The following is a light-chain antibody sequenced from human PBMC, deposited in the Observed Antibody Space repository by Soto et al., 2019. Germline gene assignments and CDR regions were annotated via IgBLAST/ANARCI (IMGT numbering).Light chain of an antibody. CDR1: SSDVGIYNL. CDR3: CSYTRSGSFV. Sequence: HSALTQRASVSGSPGQPITIFCTGTSSDVGIYNLVSWYQHFPGKAPKLIIYEVNKRPSGVSNRFSGSKSGSTASLTISGLQAEDEADYYCCSYTRSGSFVFGTGTKVTVL. V-gene: IGLV2-23*02. J-gene: IGLJ1*01. CDR2: EVN.